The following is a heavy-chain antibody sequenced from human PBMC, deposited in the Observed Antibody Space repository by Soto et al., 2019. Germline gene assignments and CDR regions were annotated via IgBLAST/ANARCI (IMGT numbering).Heavy chain of an antibody. J-gene: IGHJ4*02. CDR2: IYYSGST. CDR3: ARVYRQSGYSSSWVFDS. CDR1: GGSINSGGYY. V-gene: IGHV4-31*03. D-gene: IGHD6-13*01. Sequence: QVQLQESGPGLVKPSQTLSLICTVSGGSINSGGYYWSWIRQHPGKGLEWIGYIYYSGSTYYNPSLWIRVTISKGASENHSALKLSAVTAPDPSVYFCARVYRQSGYSSSWVFDSWGQGTLVNVSS.